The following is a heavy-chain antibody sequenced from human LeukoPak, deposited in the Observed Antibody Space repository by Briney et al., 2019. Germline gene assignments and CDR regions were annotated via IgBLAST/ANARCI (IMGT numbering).Heavy chain of an antibody. D-gene: IGHD3-9*01. CDR3: AKDRGDYDILTGYRRHFDY. CDR2: ISGSGGST. CDR1: GFTFSSYG. V-gene: IGHV3-23*01. J-gene: IGHJ4*02. Sequence: GGTLRLSCAASGFTFSSYGMSWVRQAPGKGLEWVSAISGSGGSTYYADSVKGRFTISRDKSKNTLYLQMNSLRAEDTAVYYCAKDRGDYDILTGYRRHFDYWGQGTLVTVSS.